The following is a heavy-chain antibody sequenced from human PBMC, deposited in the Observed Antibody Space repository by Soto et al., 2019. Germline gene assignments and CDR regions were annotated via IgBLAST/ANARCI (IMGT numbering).Heavy chain of an antibody. CDR1: GFTFSDYY. V-gene: IGHV3-11*01. CDR3: ARDRSGSWYYNWFDP. CDR2: ISSSGSTI. Sequence: PGGSLRLSFAASGFTFSDYYMSWIRQAPGKGLGWVSYISSSGSTIYYADSVKGRFTISRANAKNSLYLQMNSLRPEDTAVYYFARDRSGSWYYNWFDPWGQGTLVTVSS. D-gene: IGHD6-13*01. J-gene: IGHJ5*02.